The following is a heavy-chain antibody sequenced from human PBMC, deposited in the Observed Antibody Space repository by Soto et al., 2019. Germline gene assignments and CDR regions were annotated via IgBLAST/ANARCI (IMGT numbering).Heavy chain of an antibody. V-gene: IGHV3-48*01. Sequence: GGSLRLSCAGSGFIFSSYSMTWVRQAPGKGLEWLSFISSSSSIIRYADSVKGRFTISRDNSKNTLYLQMSSLRAEDTAVYYCARVPSSSYHYFDYWGEGTLVTVS. CDR3: ARVPSSSYHYFDY. D-gene: IGHD6-13*01. CDR2: ISSSSSII. CDR1: GFIFSSYS. J-gene: IGHJ4*02.